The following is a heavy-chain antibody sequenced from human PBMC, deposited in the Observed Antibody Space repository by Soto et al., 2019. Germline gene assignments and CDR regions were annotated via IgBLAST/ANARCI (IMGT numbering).Heavy chain of an antibody. CDR1: GFTSSNYW. V-gene: IGHV3-74*01. J-gene: IGHJ2*01. CDR2: VNSDGSST. Sequence: EVQLVESGGGLVQPGGSLRLSCTASGFTSSNYWIHWVRQAPGKGLVWVSRVNSDGSSTLYADSVQGRFTVSRDNGQNTLYLQMNSLRAEDTAVYYCARVPHCNSTRCYSYFDLWGRGTLVTVSS. D-gene: IGHD2-2*01. CDR3: ARVPHCNSTRCYSYFDL.